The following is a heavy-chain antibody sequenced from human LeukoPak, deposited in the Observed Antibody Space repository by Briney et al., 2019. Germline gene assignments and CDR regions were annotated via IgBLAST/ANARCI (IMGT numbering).Heavy chain of an antibody. Sequence: SETLSLTCAVYGGSFSGYYWSWIRQPPGKRLEWIGEINHSGSTNYNPSLKSRVTISVDTSKNQFSLKLSSVTAADRAVYYCASASSRRGWFDPWGQGTLVTVS. CDR1: GGSFSGYY. D-gene: IGHD6-13*01. CDR3: ASASSRRGWFDP. CDR2: INHSGST. V-gene: IGHV4-34*01. J-gene: IGHJ5*02.